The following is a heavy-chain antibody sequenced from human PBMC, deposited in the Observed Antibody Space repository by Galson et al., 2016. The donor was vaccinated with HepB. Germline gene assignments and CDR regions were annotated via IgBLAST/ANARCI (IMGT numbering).Heavy chain of an antibody. V-gene: IGHV3-30*18. D-gene: IGHD3-10*01. J-gene: IGHJ4*02. CDR2: ISHDGRKK. CDR3: VKAKLWFGELLPGD. Sequence: SLRLSCAASGLRFSSYGMPWVRQAPGKGLEWVAVISHDGRKKYYGHSLQGRFTISRDNSKNTLYLQMNSLRAEDTAGYYCVKAKLWFGELLPGDWDQGTLVIVSS. CDR1: GLRFSSYG.